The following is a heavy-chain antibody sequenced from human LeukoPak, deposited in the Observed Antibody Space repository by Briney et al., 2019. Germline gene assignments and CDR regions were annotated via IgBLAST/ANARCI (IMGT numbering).Heavy chain of an antibody. CDR2: INPNSRDT. J-gene: IGHJ5*02. V-gene: IGHV1-2*02. D-gene: IGHD2-8*01. Sequence: ASVKVSCKASGYTFTGYYMHWVRQAPGQGLEWMGWINPNSRDTNYAQKFQGRVTMTTDTSTSTANMELRSLRSDDTAVYYCARDYCTNGVCYFRTKNLNWFDPWGQGTLVTVSS. CDR3: ARDYCTNGVCYFRTKNLNWFDP. CDR1: GYTFTGYY.